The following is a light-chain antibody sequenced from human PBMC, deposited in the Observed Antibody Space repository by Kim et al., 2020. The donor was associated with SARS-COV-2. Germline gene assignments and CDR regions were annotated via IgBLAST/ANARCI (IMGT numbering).Light chain of an antibody. J-gene: IGKJ1*01. CDR2: DAS. V-gene: IGKV1-27*01. CDR3: QRNISGPCT. CDR1: KGISNS. Sequence: VGNRAPIIVRASKGISNSLAGSQQNPGKVPKALIYDASTVQPGVQSRLIGVGSGTDFTFTISSLHPEDVATNSCQRNISGPCTLGEGTKVDIK.